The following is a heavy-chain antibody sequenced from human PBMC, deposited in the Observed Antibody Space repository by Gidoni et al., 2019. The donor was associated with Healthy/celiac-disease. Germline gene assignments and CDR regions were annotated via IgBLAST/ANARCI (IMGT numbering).Heavy chain of an antibody. CDR1: GFTFFSYA. D-gene: IGHD3-10*01. CDR2: IRGGGGST. CDR3: AKSERYYSGSGNYAMQYFFDY. Sequence: EVQLLESGGGLVQPGGSLRLSCAASGFTFFSYAMSWVRQAPGKGLEWVSTIRGGGGSTFYADSVKGRFTISRDSSKNTLYLQMNSLRAEDTAVYYCAKSERYYSGSGNYAMQYFFDYWGQGTLVTVSS. V-gene: IGHV3-23*01. J-gene: IGHJ4*02.